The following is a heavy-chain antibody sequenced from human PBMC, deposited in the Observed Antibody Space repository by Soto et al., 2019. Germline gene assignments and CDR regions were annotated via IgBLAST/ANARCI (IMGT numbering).Heavy chain of an antibody. CDR2: IGGGGDDT. D-gene: IGHD3-16*01. CDR3: AKDRINHNYVWDPFDI. V-gene: IGHV3-23*01. Sequence: VQLLESWGGLVQPWGSLILSCLASGFTFSNYAMSWVRQAPGKGLEWVSSIGGGGDDTYYADSVQGRFIISRDNSKSTLSLAMNGRRALDTVVDYCAKDRINHNYVWDPFDIWGQMRLVTVSS. J-gene: IGHJ3*02. CDR1: GFTFSNYA.